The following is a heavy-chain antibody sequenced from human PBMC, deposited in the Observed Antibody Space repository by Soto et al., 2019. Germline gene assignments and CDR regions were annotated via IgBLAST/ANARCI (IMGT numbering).Heavy chain of an antibody. Sequence: QVQLVQSGAEVKKPGASVKVSCKASGYTFASYGIIWVRQAPGQGLERMGWISAYNGNTNYAQKLQGRVTMTTDTSKSTAQMELRGLRSEDTAVYYRARRGGYKLIPAAEHLWYWAQGHPVTVS. D-gene: IGHD6-13*01. J-gene: IGHJ4*02. CDR1: GYTFASYG. CDR3: ARRGGYKLIPAAEHLWY. V-gene: IGHV1-18*01. CDR2: ISAYNGNT.